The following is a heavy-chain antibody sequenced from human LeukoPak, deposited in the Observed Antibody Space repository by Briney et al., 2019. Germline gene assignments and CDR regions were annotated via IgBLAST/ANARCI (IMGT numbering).Heavy chain of an antibody. D-gene: IGHD2-2*02. J-gene: IGHJ5*02. CDR3: ARVNDCSSSRCFTSWFDP. CDR2: VSYDGGP. CDR1: GGSISSDNYY. V-gene: IGHV4-39*07. Sequence: SETLSLTCTVSGGSISSDNYYWGWIRQSPGKGLEWVGSVSYDGGPYYNPSLTSRVTMSVDTSKNQFSLDLSSVTAADTAVYFCARVNDCSSSRCFTSWFDPWGRGTLVTASA.